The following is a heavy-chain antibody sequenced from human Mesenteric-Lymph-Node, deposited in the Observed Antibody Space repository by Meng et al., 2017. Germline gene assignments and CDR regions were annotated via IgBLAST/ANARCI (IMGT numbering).Heavy chain of an antibody. CDR1: GYTFSDYY. Sequence: ASVKVSCKASGYTFSDYYIYWVRQTPKQGLEWMGWINTNTGNPTYAQGFTGRFVFSLDTSVSTAYLQISSLKAEDTAVYYCARDLHYYDSSGHYYGMDVWGQGTTVTVSS. V-gene: IGHV7-4-1*02. CDR3: ARDLHYYDSSGHYYGMDV. D-gene: IGHD3-22*01. CDR2: INTNTGNP. J-gene: IGHJ6*02.